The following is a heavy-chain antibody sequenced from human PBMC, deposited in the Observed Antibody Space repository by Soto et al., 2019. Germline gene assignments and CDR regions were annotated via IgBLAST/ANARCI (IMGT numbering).Heavy chain of an antibody. CDR1: GYTFSSYA. V-gene: IGHV1-3*01. CDR3: ARGKGMEENYYYYGLDI. CDR2: INGGTGQT. D-gene: IGHD1-1*01. J-gene: IGHJ6*02. Sequence: ASVKVSCKASGYTFSSYAMHWVRQAPGQSLEWMGWINGGTGQTKHSQRFQGRVNITRDPSASTAYMELSSLRSEDTAVYYCARGKGMEENYYYYGLDIWGQGTTVTVSS.